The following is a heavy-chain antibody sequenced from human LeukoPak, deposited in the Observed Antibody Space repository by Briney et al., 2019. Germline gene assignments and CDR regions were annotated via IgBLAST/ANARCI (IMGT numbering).Heavy chain of an antibody. CDR2: INHSGST. CDR1: GGSFSGYY. J-gene: IGHJ4*02. D-gene: IGHD3-16*01. V-gene: IGHV4-34*01. CDR3: ARGSSVRGHDY. Sequence: PSETLSLTCAVYGGSFSGYYWSWIRQPPGKGLEWIGEINHSGSTNYNPSLKSRVTISVDTSKNQFSLNLNSLTAADTAVYYCARGSSVRGHDYWGQGTLVTVSS.